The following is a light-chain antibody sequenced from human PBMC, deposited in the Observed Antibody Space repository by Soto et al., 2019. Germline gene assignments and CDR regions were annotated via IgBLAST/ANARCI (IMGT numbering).Light chain of an antibody. CDR2: EVI. V-gene: IGLV2-14*01. CDR3: ISYTGSSLL. CDR1: SSDVGDYDF. J-gene: IGLJ2*01. Sequence: QSALTQPASVSGSPGQSITISCTGTSSDVGDYDFVSWYQQHPGKAPKLIIYEVINRPSGVSNRFSGSKSGNTASLTISGLQAEDEADDYCISYTGSSLLLGGGTKLTVL.